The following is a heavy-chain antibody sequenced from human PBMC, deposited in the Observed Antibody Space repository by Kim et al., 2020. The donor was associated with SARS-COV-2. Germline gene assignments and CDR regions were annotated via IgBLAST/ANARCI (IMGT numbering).Heavy chain of an antibody. V-gene: IGHV4-34*01. CDR3: ARLDNSGYYSDY. J-gene: IGHJ4*02. Sequence: NHNPSLKSRVTISVDTSKNQFSLKLSSVTVADTAVYYCARLDNSGYYSDYWGQGTLVTVSS. D-gene: IGHD3-22*01.